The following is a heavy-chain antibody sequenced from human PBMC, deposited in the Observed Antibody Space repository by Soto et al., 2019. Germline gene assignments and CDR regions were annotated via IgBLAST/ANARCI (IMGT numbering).Heavy chain of an antibody. CDR3: ARTKGSSGCYSVWWFDP. CDR2: IYYSGST. Sequence: SETLSLTCTVSGGSISSYYWSWIRQPPGKGLEWIGYIYYSGSTNYNPSLKSRVTISADTSKNQFSLKLSSVTAADTAVYYCARTKGSSGCYSVWWFDPWGQGTLVTVSS. CDR1: GGSISSYY. V-gene: IGHV4-59*01. D-gene: IGHD6-19*01. J-gene: IGHJ5*02.